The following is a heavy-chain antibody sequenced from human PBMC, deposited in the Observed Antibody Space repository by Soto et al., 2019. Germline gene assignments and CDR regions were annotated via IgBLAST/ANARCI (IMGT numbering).Heavy chain of an antibody. Sequence: PSETLSLTCTVSGGSISSYYWSWIRQPPGKGLEWIGYIYYSGSTNYNPSLKSRVTISVDTSKNQFSLKLSSVTAADTAVYYCARDGPSYDILTGYYYYYGMDVWGQGTTVTVSS. D-gene: IGHD3-9*01. J-gene: IGHJ6*02. V-gene: IGHV4-59*01. CDR2: IYYSGST. CDR1: GGSISSYY. CDR3: ARDGPSYDILTGYYYYYGMDV.